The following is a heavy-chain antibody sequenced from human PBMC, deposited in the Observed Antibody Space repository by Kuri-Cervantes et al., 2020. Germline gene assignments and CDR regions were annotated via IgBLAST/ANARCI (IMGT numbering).Heavy chain of an antibody. Sequence: SVKVSCKASGYTFTSYGISWVRQAPGQGLEWMGGIIPIFGTANYAQKFQGRVTITADESTSTAYMELSSLRSEDTAVYYCARDSGYYDFWSGYSNNWFDPWGQGTLVTVSS. CDR2: IIPIFGTA. CDR1: GYTFTSYG. D-gene: IGHD3-3*01. V-gene: IGHV1-69*13. J-gene: IGHJ5*02. CDR3: ARDSGYYDFWSGYSNNWFDP.